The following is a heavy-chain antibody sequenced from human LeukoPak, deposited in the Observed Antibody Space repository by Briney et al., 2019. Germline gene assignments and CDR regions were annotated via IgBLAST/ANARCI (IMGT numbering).Heavy chain of an antibody. CDR1: GYTFTGYY. Sequence: GASVKVSCKASGYTFTGYYIHWVRQAPGQGLEWMGWINPHSGGTNYAQKFQGGVTMTRDTSITTAYMELSSLRSDDTAVYYCAGDVGEYCSSTNCYASHYWGQGTLVTVSS. CDR3: AGDVGEYCSSTNCYASHY. V-gene: IGHV1-2*02. D-gene: IGHD2-2*01. CDR2: INPHSGGT. J-gene: IGHJ4*02.